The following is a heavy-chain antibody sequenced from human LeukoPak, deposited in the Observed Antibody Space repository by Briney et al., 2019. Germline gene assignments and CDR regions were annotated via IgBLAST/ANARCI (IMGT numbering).Heavy chain of an antibody. CDR3: ARARPNGLLRAQDGDFDY. J-gene: IGHJ4*02. D-gene: IGHD3-22*01. Sequence: ASVTVSCKASGYSFTGYYMHWVRQAPGQGLEWMGWINPNSGGTNYAQKLQGTGPMTRDTSISTAYLELSRLRSDDTAVYYCARARPNGLLRAQDGDFDYWGQGTLVTVSS. V-gene: IGHV1-2*02. CDR1: GYSFTGYY. CDR2: INPNSGGT.